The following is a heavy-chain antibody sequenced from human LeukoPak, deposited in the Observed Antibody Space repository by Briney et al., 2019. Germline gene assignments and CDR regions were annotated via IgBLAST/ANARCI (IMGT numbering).Heavy chain of an antibody. V-gene: IGHV4-30-2*01. J-gene: IGHJ5*02. CDR1: GGSISSGGYS. Sequence: PSETLSLTCAVSGGSISSGGYSWSWIRQPPGKGLEWIGYIYHSGSTYYNPSLKSRVTISVDRSKNQLSLKLSSVTAADTAVYYCASDRLGWFDPWGQGTLVTVSS. CDR2: IYHSGST. D-gene: IGHD4-11*01. CDR3: ASDRLGWFDP.